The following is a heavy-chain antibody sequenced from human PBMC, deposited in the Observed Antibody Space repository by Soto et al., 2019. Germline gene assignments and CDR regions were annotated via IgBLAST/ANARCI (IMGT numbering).Heavy chain of an antibody. D-gene: IGHD4-17*01. J-gene: IGHJ5*02. CDR2: IWHDGSDE. Sequence: QVQLMESGGGVVQPGGSLRLSCTASGFIYNDYGMNWVHQSPGKGLEWVAVIWHDGSDEHYADSVKGRYTISRDNSKNMLYLQMNSLRAEDTAVYYCARVPMTRVTRWTWFDPWGQGTLVTVSS. V-gene: IGHV3-33*01. CDR3: ARVPMTRVTRWTWFDP. CDR1: GFIYNDYG.